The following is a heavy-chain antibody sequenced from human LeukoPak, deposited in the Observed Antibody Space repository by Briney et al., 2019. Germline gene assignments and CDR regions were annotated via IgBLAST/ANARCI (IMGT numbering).Heavy chain of an antibody. CDR3: TTLVVPAAIYY. CDR2: IKSKTDGGTT. D-gene: IGHD2-2*02. V-gene: IGHV3-15*01. Sequence: GGSLRLSCAASGFTFSNAWMSWVRQAPGKGLEWVGRIKSKTDGGTTDYAAPVKGRFTISRDDSKITLYLQMNSLKTEDTAVYYCTTLVVPAAIYYWGQGTLVTVSS. CDR1: GFTFSNAW. J-gene: IGHJ4*02.